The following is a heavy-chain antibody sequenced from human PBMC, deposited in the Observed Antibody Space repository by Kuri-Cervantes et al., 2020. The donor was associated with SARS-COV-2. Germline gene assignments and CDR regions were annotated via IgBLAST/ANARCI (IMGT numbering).Heavy chain of an antibody. Sequence: GGSLRLSCTASGFIFSDYYMTWIRQAPGKGLEWVSNIGPSGATKYYADSVKGRFTISRDNAKNSLYLQMNSLRAEDTAVYYCASSPLEPSSSSEYYYYYMDVWGKGTTVTVSS. D-gene: IGHD6-13*01. CDR1: GFIFSDYY. CDR3: ASSPLEPSSSSEYYYYYMDV. J-gene: IGHJ6*03. V-gene: IGHV3-11*04. CDR2: IGPSGATK.